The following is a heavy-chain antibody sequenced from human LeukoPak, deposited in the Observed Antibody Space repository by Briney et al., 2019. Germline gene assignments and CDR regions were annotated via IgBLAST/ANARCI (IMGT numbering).Heavy chain of an antibody. CDR1: GYTFTSYD. CDR3: AIPIQGQPTEGYYFDY. Sequence: GASVKVSCKASGYTFTSYDINWVRQATGQGLEWMGWMNPNSGNTGYAQKFQGRVTMTRNTSISTAYMELSSLRSEDTAVYYCAIPIQGQPTEGYYFDYWGQGTLVTVSS. J-gene: IGHJ4*02. D-gene: IGHD1-14*01. V-gene: IGHV1-8*01. CDR2: MNPNSGNT.